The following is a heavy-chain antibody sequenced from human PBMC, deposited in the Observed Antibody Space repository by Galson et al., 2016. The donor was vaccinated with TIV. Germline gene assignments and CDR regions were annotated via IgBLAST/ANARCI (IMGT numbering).Heavy chain of an antibody. Sequence: CAASGFTFGSFGMHWVRQAPGKGLEWVAGLWFDGSDKKYRDSVKGRFSISRDNSRNTVHLQMNSLRAEDTAVYYCAREFKDYFFDYWGQGTLVTVSS. CDR3: AREFKDYFFDY. CDR2: LWFDGSDK. CDR1: GFTFGSFG. D-gene: IGHD3-10*01. V-gene: IGHV3-33*01. J-gene: IGHJ4*02.